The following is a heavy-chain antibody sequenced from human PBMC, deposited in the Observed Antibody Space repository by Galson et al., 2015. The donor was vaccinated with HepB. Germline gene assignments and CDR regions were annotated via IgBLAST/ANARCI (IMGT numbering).Heavy chain of an antibody. Sequence: SLRLSCAASGFTFSSHAMTWVRQAPRKGLEWVSFISSSGDSTDYADSVKGRFTVSRDNSKNTLYLQMNSLRAEDTALYYCAKERIVARRAPFDSWGQGTLVTVSS. D-gene: IGHD6-6*01. J-gene: IGHJ4*02. V-gene: IGHV3-23*01. CDR2: ISSSGDST. CDR3: AKERIVARRAPFDS. CDR1: GFTFSSHA.